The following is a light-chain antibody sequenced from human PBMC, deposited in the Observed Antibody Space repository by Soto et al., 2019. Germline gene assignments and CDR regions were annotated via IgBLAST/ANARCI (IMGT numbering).Light chain of an antibody. Sequence: DIQMTQSPFSLSASVGDRVTITCRASQGSRNLGWFQQKPGEAPKRLIYATSSLESGVPSRFSGSGSGTEFALTISSLQPEDFATYFCLQHNTYPYTFGQGTKLDIK. J-gene: IGKJ2*01. CDR2: ATS. V-gene: IGKV1-17*01. CDR1: QGSRN. CDR3: LQHNTYPYT.